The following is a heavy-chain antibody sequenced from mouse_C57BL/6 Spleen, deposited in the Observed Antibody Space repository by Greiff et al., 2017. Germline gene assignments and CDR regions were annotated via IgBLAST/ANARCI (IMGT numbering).Heavy chain of an antibody. CDR3: AKHDYYGSSWHAMGY. Sequence: QVQLQQSGPGLVAPSQSLSITCPVSGFSLTSYGVDWVRQPPGKGLEWLGVIWGGGSTNYNSALMSRLSSSKDNSKSQLFLKMSSLQTDDTAMYYCAKHDYYGSSWHAMGYWGQGTSVTVSS. CDR2: IWGGGST. CDR1: GFSLTSYG. J-gene: IGHJ4*01. V-gene: IGHV2-9*01. D-gene: IGHD1-1*01.